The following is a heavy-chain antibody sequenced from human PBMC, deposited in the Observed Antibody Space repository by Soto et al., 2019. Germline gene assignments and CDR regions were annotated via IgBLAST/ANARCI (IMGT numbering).Heavy chain of an antibody. J-gene: IGHJ3*02. D-gene: IGHD5-12*01. CDR3: ESRNGYKIDDPFDI. V-gene: IGHV3-23*01. CDR1: GFTFSSYS. Sequence: EVQLLESGGAVVQPGGSLRLSCAASGFTFSSYSMTWVRQAPGRGLQWVSVISASAGSTYYAESLKGRFTISRDNSKTTLDLQMNSLRADDTARYSCESRNGYKIDDPFDIWGQGTTVTVSS. CDR2: ISASAGST.